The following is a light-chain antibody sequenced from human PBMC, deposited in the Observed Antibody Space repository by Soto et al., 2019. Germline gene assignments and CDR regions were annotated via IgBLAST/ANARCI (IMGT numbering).Light chain of an antibody. Sequence: EIVLTQSPGTLSLSPGERATLSCRASQSVSSSYLAWYQQKPGQAPRLLIYGASSRASGIPDRFSGSGSGTDFTSTICRLEPEDFAVYYCEQYGSSPRTFSQGTKVDIK. V-gene: IGKV3-20*01. CDR2: GAS. CDR3: EQYGSSPRT. J-gene: IGKJ1*01. CDR1: QSVSSSY.